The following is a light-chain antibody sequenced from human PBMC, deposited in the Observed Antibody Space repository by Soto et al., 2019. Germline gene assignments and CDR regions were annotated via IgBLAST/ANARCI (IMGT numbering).Light chain of an antibody. CDR2: DVN. V-gene: IGLV2-14*03. J-gene: IGLJ1*01. CDR1: SSDIGAYNF. Sequence: QSALTQPASVSGSPGQSITISCTGTSSDIGAYNFVSWYQQHPGKAPKLMLYDVNIRPSGVSNRFSGSKSGNTASLTISGLQAEDEADYYCTSYADSSTYVFGTGTKVTVL. CDR3: TSYADSSTYV.